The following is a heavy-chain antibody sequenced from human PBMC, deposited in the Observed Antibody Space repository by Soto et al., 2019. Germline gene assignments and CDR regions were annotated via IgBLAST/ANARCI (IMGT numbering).Heavy chain of an antibody. CDR3: ARIGLASGWHGGGY. Sequence: GGSLRLSCAPSGFSFSSNYMSWVHQAPGKGLEWVSLLYASGNTYYADSVAGRFSIFRDNSKNTVYLQMNSLRAEDTAVYYCARIGLASGWHGGGYWGQGTLVTVSS. CDR1: GFSFSSNY. V-gene: IGHV3-66*01. J-gene: IGHJ4*02. D-gene: IGHD6-19*01. CDR2: LYASGNT.